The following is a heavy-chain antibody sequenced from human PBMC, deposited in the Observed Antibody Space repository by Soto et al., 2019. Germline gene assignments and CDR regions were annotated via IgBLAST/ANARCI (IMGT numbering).Heavy chain of an antibody. CDR3: ARVLRVVTQFDD. D-gene: IGHD2-21*02. CDR2: IYYSGST. J-gene: IGHJ4*02. Sequence: SETLSLTCTVSGVSISSGDYYWILIRQPPGKGLEWIGYIYYSGSTYYNPSLKSRVTISVDTSKNQFSLKLSSVTAADTAVYDGARVLRVVTQFDDWGQGTRVTVAS. V-gene: IGHV4-30-4*01. CDR1: GVSISSGDYY.